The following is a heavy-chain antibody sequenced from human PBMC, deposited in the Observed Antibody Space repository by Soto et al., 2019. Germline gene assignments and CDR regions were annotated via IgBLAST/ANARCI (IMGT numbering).Heavy chain of an antibody. J-gene: IGHJ6*02. CDR3: ARAALGGDYQYYYYGMDV. Sequence: ASVKGSCKASGYTFTSYYMHWVRQAPGQGLEWMGIINPSGGSTSYAQKFQGRVTMTRDTSTSTVYMELSSLRSEDTAVYYCARAALGGDYQYYYYGMDVWGQGTTVTVSS. D-gene: IGHD4-17*01. CDR1: GYTFTSYY. V-gene: IGHV1-46*01. CDR2: INPSGGST.